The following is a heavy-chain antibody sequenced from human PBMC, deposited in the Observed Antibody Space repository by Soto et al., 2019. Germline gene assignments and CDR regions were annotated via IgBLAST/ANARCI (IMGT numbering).Heavy chain of an antibody. CDR3: ERPGYVVQLFAF. D-gene: IGHD2-2*01. CDR1: GFTFDDYA. J-gene: IGHJ4*02. Sequence: PGGSLRLSCAASGFTFDDYAMHWVRQAPGKGLEWVSGISWNSGSIGYADSVKGRFTISRDNAKNSLYLQMNSLRAEDTALYYYERPGYVVQLFAFGGQGTLAPV. CDR2: ISWNSGSI. V-gene: IGHV3-9*01.